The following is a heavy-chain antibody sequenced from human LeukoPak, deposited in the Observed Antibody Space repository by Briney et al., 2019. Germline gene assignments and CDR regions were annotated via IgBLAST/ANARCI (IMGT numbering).Heavy chain of an antibody. CDR2: INHSGST. CDR3: ARRRGYSSGWYLLYYFDY. V-gene: IGHV4-34*01. CDR1: GGSFSGYY. D-gene: IGHD6-19*01. Sequence: PSETLSLTCAVYGGSFSGYYWSRIRQPPGKGLEWIGEINHSGSTNYNPSLKSRVTISVDTSKNQFSLKLSSVTAADTAVYYCARRRGYSSGWYLLYYFDYWGQGTLVTVSS. J-gene: IGHJ4*02.